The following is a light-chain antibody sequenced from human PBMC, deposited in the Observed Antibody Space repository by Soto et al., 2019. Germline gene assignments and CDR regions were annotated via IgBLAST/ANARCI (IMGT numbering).Light chain of an antibody. CDR2: KAS. J-gene: IGKJ1*01. CDR1: QSISSW. Sequence: DIQMTQSPSIVSASVTDTITITCRASQSISSWLAWYQQKPGKAPKLLIQKASILETGISSRFSGSGSGTDFTLTISSLQADDSATYHCQQYQSYPLAFGQGTKVEI. V-gene: IGKV1-5*03. CDR3: QQYQSYPLA.